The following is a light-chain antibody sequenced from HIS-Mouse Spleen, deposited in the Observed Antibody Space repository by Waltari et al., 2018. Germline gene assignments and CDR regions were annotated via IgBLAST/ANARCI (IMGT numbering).Light chain of an antibody. V-gene: IGLV2-11*01. CDR1: SSDVGGYNY. J-gene: IGLJ1*01. Sequence: QSALTQPRSVSGSPGQSVTISCTGTSSDVGGYNYVSWYQQHPGKAPKLMFYDVSKRPSGVPVRFSGSKSGNTASLTISGLQAEDEADYYCCSYAGSYTGVFGTGTKVTVL. CDR2: DVS. CDR3: CSYAGSYTGV.